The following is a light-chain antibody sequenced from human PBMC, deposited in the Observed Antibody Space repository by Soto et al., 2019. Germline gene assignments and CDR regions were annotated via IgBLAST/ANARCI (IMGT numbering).Light chain of an antibody. Sequence: ERVMTQSPATLSVSPGERATLSCRASQSVSSNLAWYHQKPGQAPRLLIYGASTRATGIPARFSGSGSGTEFTLTISSLQSEAFAVYYCQQYNNWPLTFGGGTKVEIK. V-gene: IGKV3-15*01. CDR3: QQYNNWPLT. CDR2: GAS. CDR1: QSVSSN. J-gene: IGKJ4*01.